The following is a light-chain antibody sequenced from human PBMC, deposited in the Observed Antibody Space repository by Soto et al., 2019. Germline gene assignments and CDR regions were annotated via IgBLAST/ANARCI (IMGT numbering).Light chain of an antibody. V-gene: IGKV3-15*01. J-gene: IGKJ1*01. Sequence: EIEMTQARDTVSVSPGERATLSCRASQSVSSSLAWYQQKPGQTPRLLIYGASTRATGIPARFSGSGSGTEFTLTISSLQSEDSAVYYCQQYNNWWTFGQGTKVDIK. CDR2: GAS. CDR1: QSVSSS. CDR3: QQYNNWWT.